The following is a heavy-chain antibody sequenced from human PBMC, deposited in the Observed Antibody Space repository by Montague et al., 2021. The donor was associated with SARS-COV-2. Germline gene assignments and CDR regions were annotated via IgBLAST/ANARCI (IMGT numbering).Heavy chain of an antibody. CDR1: GSTFSSYG. J-gene: IGHJ6*02. CDR3: ARILAYYYGMDV. CDR2: IWYDGSNK. Sequence: SLRLSCAASGSTFSSYGMHWVRQAPGKGLEWVAVIWYDGSNKYYADSVKGRFTISRGNSKNTLYLQMNSLRAEDTAVYYCARILAYYYGMDVWGQGTTVTVSS. D-gene: IGHD2-15*01. V-gene: IGHV3-33*01.